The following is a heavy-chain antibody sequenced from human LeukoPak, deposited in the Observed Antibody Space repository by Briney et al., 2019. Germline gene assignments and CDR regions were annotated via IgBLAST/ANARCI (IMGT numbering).Heavy chain of an antibody. CDR2: LYTGGDT. CDR1: GFTVSAHY. D-gene: IGHD3-10*01. CDR3: ARGPGSRGIFDY. V-gene: IGHV3-53*01. Sequence: PGGSLRLSCAVSGFTVSAHYMSWVRQAPGKGLECVSLLYTGGDTYYADSVKGRFTISRDNSKNTLYLQMNSLRAEDTAVYYCARGPGSRGIFDYWGQGTLVTVSS. J-gene: IGHJ4*02.